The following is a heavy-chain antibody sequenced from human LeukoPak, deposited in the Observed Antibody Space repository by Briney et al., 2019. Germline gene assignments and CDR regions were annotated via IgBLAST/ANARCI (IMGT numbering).Heavy chain of an antibody. CDR1: GYTFTSSN. J-gene: IGHJ6*02. V-gene: IGHV1-8*01. D-gene: IGHD3-9*01. Sequence: RASVKVSCKVSGYTFTSSNINWVRQAPGQGLEWMGWMNPSSGNTAYAQRFQGRVAMTRDTSTHTAFLQLTSLRSEDTAVYYCARGLDVDRSSAWSWGPKKFYYNVMDVWGQGTTVTVSS. CDR3: ARGLDVDRSSAWSWGPKKFYYNVMDV. CDR2: MNPSSGNT.